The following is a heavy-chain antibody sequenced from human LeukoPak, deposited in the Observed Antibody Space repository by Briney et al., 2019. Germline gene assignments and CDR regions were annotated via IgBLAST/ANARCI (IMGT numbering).Heavy chain of an antibody. CDR1: GFTFSSYG. CDR3: AKDAGDYVGY. J-gene: IGHJ4*02. Sequence: GGSLRPSCAASGFTFSSYGMHWVRQAPGKGLEWVAVISYDGSNKYYADSVKGRFTISRDNSKNTLYLQMNSLRAEDTAVYYCAKDAGDYVGYWGQGTLVTVSS. V-gene: IGHV3-30*18. D-gene: IGHD4-17*01. CDR2: ISYDGSNK.